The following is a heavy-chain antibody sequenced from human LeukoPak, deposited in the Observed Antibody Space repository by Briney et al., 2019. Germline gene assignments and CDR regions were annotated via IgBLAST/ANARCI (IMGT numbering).Heavy chain of an antibody. CDR3: AKLIWWLRPVDY. Sequence: PGGSLRLSCAASGFTFSTYAMHWVRQAPGKGLEWVAVISYDGSNKYYADSVKGRFTISRDNSKNTLYLQMNSLRAEDTAVYYCAKLIWWLRPVDYWGQGTLVTVSS. V-gene: IGHV3-30-3*01. D-gene: IGHD5-12*01. J-gene: IGHJ4*02. CDR2: ISYDGSNK. CDR1: GFTFSTYA.